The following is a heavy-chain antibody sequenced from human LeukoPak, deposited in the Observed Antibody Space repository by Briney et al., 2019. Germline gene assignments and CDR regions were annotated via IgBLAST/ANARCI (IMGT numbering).Heavy chain of an antibody. J-gene: IGHJ3*02. D-gene: IGHD3-10*01. CDR2: INHSGST. Sequence: SETLSLTCAVYGGSFSGYSWSWIRQPPGKGLEWIGEINHSGSTKYNPSLKSRATISVDTSKNQFSLKLSSVTAADTAVYYCARRGVAWKETYYYGSGSYYNIWGQGTMVTVSS. CDR1: GGSFSGYS. V-gene: IGHV4-34*01. CDR3: ARRGVAWKETYYYGSGSYYNI.